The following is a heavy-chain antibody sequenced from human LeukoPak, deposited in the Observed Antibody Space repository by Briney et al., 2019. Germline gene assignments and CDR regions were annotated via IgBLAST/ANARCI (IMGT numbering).Heavy chain of an antibody. Sequence: SETLSLTCTVSGGSISSSSYYWGWIRQPPGKWLEWMGSISYSGSTYYNPSLKSRVTISVDTSKNQFSLKLSSVTAADTAVYYCASAHSSGWYGDAFDIWGQGTMVTVSS. CDR2: ISYSGST. CDR3: ASAHSSGWYGDAFDI. CDR1: GGSISSSSYY. D-gene: IGHD6-19*01. V-gene: IGHV4-39*01. J-gene: IGHJ3*02.